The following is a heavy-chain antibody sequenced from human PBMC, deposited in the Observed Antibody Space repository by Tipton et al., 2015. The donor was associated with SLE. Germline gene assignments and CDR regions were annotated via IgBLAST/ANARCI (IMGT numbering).Heavy chain of an antibody. CDR2: IYQSGST. Sequence: TLSLTCTVSGGSIGTYYWSWLRQPPGKGLEWIGYIYQSGSTTYNRSLKSRVSMSVDTSKNQFSLSLSSVTAADTAVYYCARGAPREKEYYYYYMDVWGKGTTVTVSS. CDR1: GGSIGTYY. CDR3: ARGAPREKEYYYYYMDV. V-gene: IGHV4-59*01. J-gene: IGHJ6*03.